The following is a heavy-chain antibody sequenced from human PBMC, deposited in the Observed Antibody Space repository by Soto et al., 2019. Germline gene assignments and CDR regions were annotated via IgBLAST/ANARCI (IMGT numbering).Heavy chain of an antibody. CDR3: ARLNVQGSPRVDY. Sequence: QVQLQQWGAGLLKPSETLSLTCGVSGGSFSGFYWSWIRQPPGKGLEWIGEINDRGSSKLNASRVTISVDTAKRQFSLKILSVTAADTAVYFCARLNVQGSPRVDYWGQGTLVIVSS. CDR1: GGSFSGFY. J-gene: IGHJ4*02. V-gene: IGHV4-34*02. CDR2: INDRGSS.